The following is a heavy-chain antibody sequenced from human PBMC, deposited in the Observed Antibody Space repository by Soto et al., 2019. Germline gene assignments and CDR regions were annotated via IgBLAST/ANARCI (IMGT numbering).Heavy chain of an antibody. Sequence: PSETLSLTCTVSGGSISSSSYYWGWIRQPPGKGLEWIGSIYYSGSTYYNPSLKSRVTISVDTSKNQFSLKLSSVTAADTAVYYCARRREGYCSGGSCNNWFDPWGQGTLVTVSS. D-gene: IGHD2-15*01. V-gene: IGHV4-39*01. CDR2: IYYSGST. CDR1: GGSISSSSYY. J-gene: IGHJ5*02. CDR3: ARRREGYCSGGSCNNWFDP.